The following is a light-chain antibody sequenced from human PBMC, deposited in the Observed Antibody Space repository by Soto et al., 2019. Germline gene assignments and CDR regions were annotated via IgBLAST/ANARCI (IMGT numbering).Light chain of an antibody. J-gene: IGLJ2*01. CDR2: EVS. Sequence: QSALTQPPSASGSPGQSVTISCTGTSSDVGGYNYVSWYQQHPGKAPKLMIYEVSKRPSGVPDRFSGSKSGNTASLTVSGLQGEDEADYYCSSYAGINNLVFGGGTKLTVL. CDR3: SSYAGINNLV. V-gene: IGLV2-8*01. CDR1: SSDVGGYNY.